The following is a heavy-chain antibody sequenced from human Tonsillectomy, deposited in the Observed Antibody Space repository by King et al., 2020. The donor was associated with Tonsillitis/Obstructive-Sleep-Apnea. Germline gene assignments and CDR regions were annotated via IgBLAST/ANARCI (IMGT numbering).Heavy chain of an antibody. CDR2: IRSKAYGGTT. J-gene: IGHJ6*02. V-gene: IGHV3-49*04. Sequence: DVQLVESGGGLVQPGRSLRLSCTASGFTFGDYAMNWVHQAPGKGLEWVGFIRSKAYGGTTEYAASVKGRFTISRDDSKSIAYLQMNSLKTEDTAVYYCTRVGSGITAVYGIDVWGQGTTVTVSS. D-gene: IGHD6-13*01. CDR3: TRVGSGITAVYGIDV. CDR1: GFTFGDYA.